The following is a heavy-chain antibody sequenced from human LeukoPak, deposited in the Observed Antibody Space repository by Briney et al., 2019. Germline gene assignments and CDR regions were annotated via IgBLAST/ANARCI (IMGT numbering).Heavy chain of an antibody. CDR3: AYGGNSGTFDV. CDR1: GGSITSYY. Sequence: PSETLSLTCTVSGGSITSYYYSWIRQPPGKGLEWIWYIYYSGSTNYNPSLKSRVTMSVDMSKNQLSLKLRSVTAADTAVYYCAYGGNSGTFDVWGQGTMVTVSS. D-gene: IGHD4-23*01. CDR2: IYYSGST. V-gene: IGHV4-59*03. J-gene: IGHJ3*01.